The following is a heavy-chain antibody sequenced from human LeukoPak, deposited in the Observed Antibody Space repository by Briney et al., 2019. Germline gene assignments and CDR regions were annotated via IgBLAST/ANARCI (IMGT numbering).Heavy chain of an antibody. CDR1: GYTFTSYD. D-gene: IGHD6-13*01. Sequence: ASVKVSCKASGYTFTSYDMNWVRQATGQGLEWMGWMNPNSGNTGYAQKFQGRVTMTRNTSISTAYMELGSLRSEDTAVYYCARGQGIAAYIWFDPWGQGTLVTVSS. CDR3: ARGQGIAAYIWFDP. V-gene: IGHV1-8*01. J-gene: IGHJ5*02. CDR2: MNPNSGNT.